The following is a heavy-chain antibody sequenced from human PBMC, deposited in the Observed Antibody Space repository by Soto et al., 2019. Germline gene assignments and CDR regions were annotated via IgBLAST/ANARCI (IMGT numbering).Heavy chain of an antibody. CDR2: IYPGDSDT. J-gene: IGHJ6*02. CDR1: GYSFTSYW. CDR3: ARHLERIAAAGTFYYYGMDV. D-gene: IGHD6-13*01. V-gene: IGHV5-51*01. Sequence: PGESLKISCKGSGYSFTSYWIGWVRQMPGKGLEWMGIIYPGDSDTRYSPSCQDQVTISADKSISTAYLQWSSLKASDTAMYYYARHLERIAAAGTFYYYGMDVWGQGTTVTVSS.